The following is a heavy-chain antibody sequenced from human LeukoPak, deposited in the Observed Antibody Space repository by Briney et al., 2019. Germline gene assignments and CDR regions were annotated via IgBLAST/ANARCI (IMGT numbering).Heavy chain of an antibody. D-gene: IGHD1-26*01. Sequence: GGSLRLSCAASGFTLSSNYMSWVRQAPGKGLEWVSVIYSGGSTYYTDSVKGRFAISRDNSKNTLYLQMNSLRAEDTAVYYCARDFRYSGSYHHWFDPWGQGTLVTVSS. J-gene: IGHJ5*02. CDR2: IYSGGST. CDR1: GFTLSSNY. V-gene: IGHV3-53*01. CDR3: ARDFRYSGSYHHWFDP.